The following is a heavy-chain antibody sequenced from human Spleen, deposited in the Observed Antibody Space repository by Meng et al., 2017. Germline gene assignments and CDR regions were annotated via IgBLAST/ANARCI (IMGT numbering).Heavy chain of an antibody. CDR1: GFIFSTHW. CDR3: ARWTSHYDF. D-gene: IGHD5-24*01. J-gene: IGHJ4*02. Sequence: EVQLVESGGGLFQPGGSRRISCAASGFIFSTHWMGWVRHAPGKGLEWVSAISGGSGDTKLYADSVKGRFTISRDNSKSTLYLQMNSLRVDDTAVYHCARWTSHYDFWGQGTLVTVSS. CDR2: ISGGSGDTK. V-gene: IGHV3-23*04.